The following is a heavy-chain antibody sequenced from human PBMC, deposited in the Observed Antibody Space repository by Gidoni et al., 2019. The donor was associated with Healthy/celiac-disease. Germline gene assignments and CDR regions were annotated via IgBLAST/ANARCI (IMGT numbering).Heavy chain of an antibody. CDR3: VKALLEGRSGLPPEENWFDP. CDR1: GFTSSSYA. J-gene: IGHJ5*02. CDR2: ISSNGGST. D-gene: IGHD3-10*01. Sequence: EVQLVESGGGLVQPGGSLRLSCSASGFTSSSYAMHWVRQAPGKGLEYVSAISSNGGSTYYADSVKGRFTISRDNSKNTLYLQMSSLRAEDTAVYYCVKALLEGRSGLPPEENWFDPWGQGTLVTVSS. V-gene: IGHV3-64D*06.